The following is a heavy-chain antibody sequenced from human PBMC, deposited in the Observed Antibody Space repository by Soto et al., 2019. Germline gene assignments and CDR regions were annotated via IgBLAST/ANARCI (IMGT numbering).Heavy chain of an antibody. CDR3: AKDLTYYYDSSGYYHGGFDY. J-gene: IGHJ4*02. D-gene: IGHD3-22*01. CDR2: ISSSSSTI. V-gene: IGHV3-48*01. Sequence: GGSLRLSCAASGFTFSSYSMNWVRQAPGKGLEWVSYISSSSSTIYYADSVKGRFTISRDNAKNSLYLQMNSLRAEDTAVYYCAKDLTYYYDSSGYYHGGFDYWGQGTLVTVSS. CDR1: GFTFSSYS.